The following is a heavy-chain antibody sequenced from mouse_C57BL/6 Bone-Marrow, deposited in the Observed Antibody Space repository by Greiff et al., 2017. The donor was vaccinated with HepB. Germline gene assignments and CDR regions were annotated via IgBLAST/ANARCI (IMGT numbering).Heavy chain of an antibody. J-gene: IGHJ2*01. CDR1: GIDFSRYW. V-gene: IGHV4-1*01. Sequence: EVKLQESGGGLVQPGGSLKLSCAASGIDFSRYWMSWVRRAPGKGLEWIGEINPDSSTINYAPSLKDKFIISRDNAKNTLYLQMSKVRAEDTALYYCASYYRLRGYFDYWGQGTTLTVSS. D-gene: IGHD2-14*01. CDR3: ASYYRLRGYFDY. CDR2: INPDSSTI.